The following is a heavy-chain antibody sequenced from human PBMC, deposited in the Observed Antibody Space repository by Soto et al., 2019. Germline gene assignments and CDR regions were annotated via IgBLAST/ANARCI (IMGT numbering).Heavy chain of an antibody. J-gene: IGHJ4*02. CDR2: ISYDGSNK. CDR3: ARDFDDILTGYYDY. Sequence: GGSLRLSCAASGFTFSSYAMHWFRQAPGKGLEWVAVISYDGSNKYYADSVKGRFTISRDNSKNTLYLQMNSLRAEDTAVYYCARDFDDILTGYYDYWGQGTLVTVSS. V-gene: IGHV3-30-3*01. CDR1: GFTFSSYA. D-gene: IGHD3-9*01.